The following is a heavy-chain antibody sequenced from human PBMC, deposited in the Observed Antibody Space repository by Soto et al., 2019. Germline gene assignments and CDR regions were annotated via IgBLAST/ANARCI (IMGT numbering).Heavy chain of an antibody. CDR3: ARLYDSSGYYYVNWFDP. CDR1: GGTFSSYA. V-gene: IGHV1-69*13. J-gene: IGHJ5*02. CDR2: IIPIFGTA. D-gene: IGHD3-22*01. Sequence: SVKVSCKASGGTFSSYAISWVRQAPGQGLEWMGGIIPIFGTANYAQKFQGRVTITADESTSTAYMELSSLKASDTAIYYCARLYDSSGYYYVNWFDPWGQGTLVTVSS.